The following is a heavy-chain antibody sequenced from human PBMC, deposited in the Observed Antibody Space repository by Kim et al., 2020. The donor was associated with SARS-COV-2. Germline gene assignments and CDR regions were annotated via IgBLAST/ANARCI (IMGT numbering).Heavy chain of an antibody. Sequence: GSTYFPPSLKGRVAVAVDTSKYQISLKLTSVTAADTAVYYCARRGMAVVDYWGQGTLVTVSS. D-gene: IGHD6-19*01. V-gene: IGHV4-39*01. J-gene: IGHJ4*02. CDR3: ARRGMAVVDY. CDR2: GST.